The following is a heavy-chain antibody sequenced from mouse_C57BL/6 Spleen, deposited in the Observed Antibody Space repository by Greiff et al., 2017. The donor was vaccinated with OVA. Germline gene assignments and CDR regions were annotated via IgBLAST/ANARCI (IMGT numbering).Heavy chain of an antibody. V-gene: IGHV5-4*01. CDR3: ARETRHYALDY. CDR2: ISDGGSYT. CDR1: GFTFSSYA. D-gene: IGHD3-2*02. J-gene: IGHJ4*01. Sequence: EVMLVEPGGGLVKPGGSLKLSCAASGFTFSSYAMSWVRQTPVKRLEWVATISDGGSYTYYPDNVKGQFTSSRDNAKTNLYLQMSHLKSEDTAMYYCARETRHYALDYWGQGTSVTVAS.